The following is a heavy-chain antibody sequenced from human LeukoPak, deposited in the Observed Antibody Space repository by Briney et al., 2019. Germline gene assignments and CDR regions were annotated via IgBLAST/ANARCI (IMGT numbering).Heavy chain of an antibody. CDR2: IYYSGST. J-gene: IGHJ2*01. CDR1: GGSISSGGYY. V-gene: IGHV4-31*03. Sequence: SETLSLTCTVSGGSISSGGYYWSWIRQHPGKGLEWIGYIYYSGSTYYNPALKSRVTISVDTSKIQFSLQLSSVTAADTAVYYCARVFGGNSGFSRPDWYFDLWGRGTLVTVSS. CDR3: ARVFGGNSGFSRPDWYFDL. D-gene: IGHD4-23*01.